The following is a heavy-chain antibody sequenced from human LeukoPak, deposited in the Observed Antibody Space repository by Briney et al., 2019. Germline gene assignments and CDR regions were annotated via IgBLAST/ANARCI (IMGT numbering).Heavy chain of an antibody. CDR3: ANYCSGGSCNGGY. Sequence: GGSLTLSCAASGFTFSSYSMNWVRQAPGKGLEWVSSISSSSSYIYYADSVKGRFTISRDNAKNSLYLQMNSLRAEDTAVYYCANYCSGGSCNGGYWGQGTLVTVSS. CDR1: GFTFSSYS. D-gene: IGHD2-15*01. V-gene: IGHV3-21*01. CDR2: ISSSSSYI. J-gene: IGHJ4*02.